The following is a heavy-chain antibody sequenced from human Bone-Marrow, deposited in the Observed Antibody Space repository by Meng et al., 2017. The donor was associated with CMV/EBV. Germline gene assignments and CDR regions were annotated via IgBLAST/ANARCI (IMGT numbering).Heavy chain of an antibody. CDR3: AGSYYDFWSGYLDYYYGMDV. Sequence: SVKVSCKASGGTFSSYAISWVRQAPGQGLEWMGGIIPIFGTANYAQKFQGRVTITTDESTSTAYMELSSLRSEDTVVYYCAGSYYDFWSGYLDYYYGMDVWGQGTTVTVSS. J-gene: IGHJ6*02. D-gene: IGHD3-3*01. CDR2: IIPIFGTA. CDR1: GGTFSSYA. V-gene: IGHV1-69*05.